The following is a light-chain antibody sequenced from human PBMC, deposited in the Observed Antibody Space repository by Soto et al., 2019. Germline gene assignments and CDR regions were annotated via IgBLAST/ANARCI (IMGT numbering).Light chain of an antibody. J-gene: IGKJ1*01. CDR3: QHYNSYSEA. V-gene: IGKV1-5*03. CDR2: KAS. CDR1: QTISSW. Sequence: EIQMTQSPSTLSGSVGDRVTTTGLASQTISSWLAWYQQKPGKAHKLLIHKASTLKSGVPSRFSGSGSGTEFTLTISSLQPDDFATYYCQHYNSYSEAFGQGTQVEIK.